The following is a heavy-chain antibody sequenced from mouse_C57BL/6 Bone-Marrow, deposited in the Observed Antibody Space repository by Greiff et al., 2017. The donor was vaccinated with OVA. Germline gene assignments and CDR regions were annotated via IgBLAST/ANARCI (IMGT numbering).Heavy chain of an antibody. D-gene: IGHD1-1*01. CDR2: IYPGSGST. Sequence: QVQLQQSGAELVKPGASVKMSCKASGYTFTSYWITWVKQRPGQGLEWIGDIYPGSGSTNYNEKFKSKATLSVDTSSSTAYMQLSSLTSEDSAVYYCAFYGSSYPFAYWGQGTLVTVSA. CDR3: AFYGSSYPFAY. V-gene: IGHV1-55*01. CDR1: GYTFTSYW. J-gene: IGHJ3*01.